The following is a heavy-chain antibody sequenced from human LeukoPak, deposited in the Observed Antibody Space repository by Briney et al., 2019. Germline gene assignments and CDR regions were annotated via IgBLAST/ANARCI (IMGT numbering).Heavy chain of an antibody. V-gene: IGHV1-18*01. J-gene: IGHJ4*02. D-gene: IGHD2-15*01. CDR1: GYTITSYG. CDR2: ISAYNGNT. CDR3: ARLYCSGGSCQSHLDY. Sequence: ASVKVSCKASGYTITSYGISWVRQAPGQGLEWMGWISAYNGNTNYAQKLQGRVTMTTDTSTSTAYMELRSLRSDDTAVYYCARLYCSGGSCQSHLDYWGQGTLVTVSS.